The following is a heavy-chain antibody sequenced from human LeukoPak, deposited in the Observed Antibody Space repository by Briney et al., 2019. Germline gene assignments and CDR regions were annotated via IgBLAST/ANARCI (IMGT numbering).Heavy chain of an antibody. Sequence: AGSLSLNCAAYAFTYNRYAMSRVRKAPGQGLEWVSVITGSGGNTYHADAVKGRLTVSRDNSNNTLYLHMNSLRAEDTAVYHCAKGPNDDSNYLFDHWGQGTLVTVSS. CDR2: ITGSGGNT. J-gene: IGHJ5*02. D-gene: IGHD4-11*01. V-gene: IGHV3-23*01. CDR1: AFTYNRYA. CDR3: AKGPNDDSNYLFDH.